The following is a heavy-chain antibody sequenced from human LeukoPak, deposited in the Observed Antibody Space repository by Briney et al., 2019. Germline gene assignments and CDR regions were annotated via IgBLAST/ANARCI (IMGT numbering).Heavy chain of an antibody. Sequence: ASVKVSCKASGGTFSSYAISWVRQAPGQGLEWMGWINTNTGNPTYAQGFTGRFVFSLDTSVSTAYLQISSLKAEDTAVYYCARGFNTGTKGIFDYWGQGTLVTVSS. D-gene: IGHD7-27*01. CDR3: ARGFNTGTKGIFDY. J-gene: IGHJ4*02. CDR1: GGTFSSYA. CDR2: INTNTGNP. V-gene: IGHV7-4-1*02.